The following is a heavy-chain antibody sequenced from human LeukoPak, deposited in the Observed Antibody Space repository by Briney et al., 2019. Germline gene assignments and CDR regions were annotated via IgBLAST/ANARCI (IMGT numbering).Heavy chain of an antibody. CDR1: GYTFTSYD. CDR3: AREPVAGTGYYYGTDV. J-gene: IGHJ6*02. V-gene: IGHV1-8*01. CDR2: MNPNSGNT. D-gene: IGHD6-19*01. Sequence: ASVKVSCKASGYTFTSYDINWVRQATGQGLEWMGWMNPNSGNTGYAQKFQGRVTMTRNTSISTAYMELSSLRSEDTAVYYCAREPVAGTGYYYGTDVWGQGTTVTVSS.